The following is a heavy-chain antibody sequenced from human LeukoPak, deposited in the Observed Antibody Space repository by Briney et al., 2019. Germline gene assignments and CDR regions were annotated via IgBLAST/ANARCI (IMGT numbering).Heavy chain of an antibody. Sequence: SETLPPTCTVSGASITNTIYYWRWIPHPPGKGLELIATIYYSGRAFYYPSLKSPLATSEDTSKNQFSLKLNSVTAADTAVYYCTRRSPGTMFESRGQGTLVTVSS. J-gene: IGHJ4*02. CDR1: GASITNTIYY. V-gene: IGHV4-39*01. CDR3: TRRSPGTMFES. D-gene: IGHD3-10*01. CDR2: IYYSGRA.